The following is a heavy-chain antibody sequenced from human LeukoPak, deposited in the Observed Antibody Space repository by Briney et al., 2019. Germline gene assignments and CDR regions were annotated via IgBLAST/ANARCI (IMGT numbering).Heavy chain of an antibody. CDR2: ISTSSSTI. Sequence: GGSLRLSCEASGFTFSNYSMNLVRQAPGKGLEWVSYISTSSSTIHYADFVKGRFTISRDSAQNSLFLQMNSLRAEDTAVYYCARDYGVGGDYERYFDLWGRGTLVTVSS. V-gene: IGHV3-48*01. D-gene: IGHD2-21*02. CDR3: ARDYGVGGDYERYFDL. CDR1: GFTFSNYS. J-gene: IGHJ2*01.